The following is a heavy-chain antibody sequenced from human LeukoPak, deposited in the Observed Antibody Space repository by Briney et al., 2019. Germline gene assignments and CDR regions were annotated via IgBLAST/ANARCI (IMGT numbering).Heavy chain of an antibody. Sequence: SETLSLTCTVSGGSISSYYWSWIRQPPGKGLEWIGYIYYSGSTNYNPSLKSRVTISVDTSKNQFSLKLSSVTAADTAVYYCARDSTYYDFWSGLNGMDVWGQGTTVTVSS. D-gene: IGHD3-3*01. CDR1: GGSISSYY. CDR2: IYYSGST. V-gene: IGHV4-59*01. J-gene: IGHJ6*02. CDR3: ARDSTYYDFWSGLNGMDV.